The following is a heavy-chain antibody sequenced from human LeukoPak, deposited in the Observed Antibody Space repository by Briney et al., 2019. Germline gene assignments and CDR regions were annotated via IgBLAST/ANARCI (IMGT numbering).Heavy chain of an antibody. Sequence: GGSLRLSCTASGFTFGDYAMSWVRQAPGKGLEWVGFIRSKAYGGTTEYAASVKGGFTISRDDSKSIAYLQMNSLKTEDTAVYYCTREPMDYYDSSGPFPNFDYWGQGTLVTVSS. CDR2: IRSKAYGGTT. V-gene: IGHV3-49*04. D-gene: IGHD3-22*01. J-gene: IGHJ4*02. CDR3: TREPMDYYDSSGPFPNFDY. CDR1: GFTFGDYA.